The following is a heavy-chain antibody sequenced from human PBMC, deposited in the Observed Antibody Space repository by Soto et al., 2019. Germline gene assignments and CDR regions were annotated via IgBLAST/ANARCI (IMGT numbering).Heavy chain of an antibody. CDR3: ARREPPHFDY. D-gene: IGHD1-26*01. J-gene: IGHJ4*02. V-gene: IGHV1-69*02. CDR1: AGPFTGRT. CDR2: IIPILGIA. Sequence: CCPAPAGPFTGRTKNWVRQTPGQGLEWTGSIIPILGIANYAQKFQGRVTITADKSTSTAYMELSSLRSEDTAVYYCARREPPHFDYWGQGTLVTVSS.